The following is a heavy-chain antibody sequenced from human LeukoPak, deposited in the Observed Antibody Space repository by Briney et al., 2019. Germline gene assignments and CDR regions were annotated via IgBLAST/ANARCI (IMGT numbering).Heavy chain of an antibody. Sequence: PGGSLRLSCAASGFTFSSYAMSWVRQAPGNGLEWVSAISGSGGSTYYADSVKGRFTISRDNSKNTLYLQMNSLRAEDTAVYYCAKAYGYCSSTSCYTEGHWFDPWGQGTLVTVSS. V-gene: IGHV3-23*01. CDR3: AKAYGYCSSTSCYTEGHWFDP. CDR1: GFTFSSYA. J-gene: IGHJ5*02. D-gene: IGHD2-2*01. CDR2: ISGSGGST.